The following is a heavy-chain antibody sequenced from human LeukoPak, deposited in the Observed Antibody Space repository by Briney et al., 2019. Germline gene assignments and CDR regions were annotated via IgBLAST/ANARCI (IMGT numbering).Heavy chain of an antibody. Sequence: GGSLRLSCAASGFTFSSYAMTWVRQAPGQGLEWVSVIYSGGSTYYADSVKGRFTISRDISKNTVYLQMNSLRAEDTAVYYCARTYGDYVYILDYWGQGTLVTVSS. J-gene: IGHJ4*02. V-gene: IGHV3-23*03. CDR3: ARTYGDYVYILDY. CDR2: IYSGGST. D-gene: IGHD4-17*01. CDR1: GFTFSSYA.